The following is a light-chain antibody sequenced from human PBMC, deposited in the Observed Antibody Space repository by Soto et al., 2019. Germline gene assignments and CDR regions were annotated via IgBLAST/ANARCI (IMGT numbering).Light chain of an antibody. J-gene: IGKJ4*01. Sequence: EIVLTQSPATLSLSPGERATLSCRASQSVSSYLAWYQQKPGQAPRLLIYDASNRATGIPARFSVSGSGTDFTLTISSLEPEDFAVYYCQHRSNWPVLTFGGGTKVEIK. CDR3: QHRSNWPVLT. CDR1: QSVSSY. CDR2: DAS. V-gene: IGKV3-11*01.